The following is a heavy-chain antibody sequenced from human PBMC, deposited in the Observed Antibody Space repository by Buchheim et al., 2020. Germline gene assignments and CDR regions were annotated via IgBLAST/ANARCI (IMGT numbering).Heavy chain of an antibody. CDR3: ARVSYGFSPYYFDY. D-gene: IGHD5-18*01. Sequence: QVQVVESGGGVVQPGRSLRLSCAASGFTFSSHGIHWVRQAPGKGLEWVAVIWYDGRTKTYADSVKGRFTVSRDNSKNTVYLQMNSLRAEDTAVYYCARVSYGFSPYYFDYWGQGTL. J-gene: IGHJ4*02. CDR1: GFTFSSHG. CDR2: IWYDGRTK. V-gene: IGHV3-33*01.